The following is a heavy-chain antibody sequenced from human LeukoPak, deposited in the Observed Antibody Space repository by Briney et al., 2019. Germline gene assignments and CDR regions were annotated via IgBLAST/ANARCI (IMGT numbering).Heavy chain of an antibody. V-gene: IGHV3-23*01. J-gene: IGHJ4*02. CDR2: ISGSGGST. CDR1: GFTVSSNY. D-gene: IGHD3-10*01. Sequence: PGGSLRLSCAASGFTVSSNYMSWVRQAPGKGLEWVSAISGSGGSTYYADSVKGRFTISRDNSKNTLYLQMNSLRAEDTAVYYCAKDRGASMVRGRNYFDYWGQGTLVTVSS. CDR3: AKDRGASMVRGRNYFDY.